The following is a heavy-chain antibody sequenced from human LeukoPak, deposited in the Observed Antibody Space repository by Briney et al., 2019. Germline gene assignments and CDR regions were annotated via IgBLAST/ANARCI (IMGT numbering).Heavy chain of an antibody. CDR3: ARDNYGSGSYSPY. D-gene: IGHD3-10*01. CDR2: INPNSGGT. V-gene: IGHV1-2*02. Sequence: ASVKVSCKASGYTFTGYYMHWVRQAPGQGLEWMGWINPNSGGTNYAQKFQGRVTMTRDTSISTAYMELSRLRSDDTAVYYCARDNYGSGSYSPYWGQGTLVTVSS. J-gene: IGHJ4*02. CDR1: GYTFTGYY.